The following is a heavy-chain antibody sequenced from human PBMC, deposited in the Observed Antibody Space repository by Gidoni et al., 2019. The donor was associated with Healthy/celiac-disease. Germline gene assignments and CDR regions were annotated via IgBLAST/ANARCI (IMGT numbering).Heavy chain of an antibody. CDR2: ISSSSSYI. CDR3: ARDGLVFGVVVVAATYYFDY. Sequence: EVQLVASGGGLVKPGGSLRLSCAASGFTFSSHSLNWVRQAPGKGLEWVSSISSSSSYIYYADSVKGRFTISRDNAKNSLYLQMNSLRAEDTAVYYCARDGLVFGVVVVAATYYFDYWGQGTLVTVSS. V-gene: IGHV3-21*01. J-gene: IGHJ4*02. D-gene: IGHD2-15*01. CDR1: GFTFSSHS.